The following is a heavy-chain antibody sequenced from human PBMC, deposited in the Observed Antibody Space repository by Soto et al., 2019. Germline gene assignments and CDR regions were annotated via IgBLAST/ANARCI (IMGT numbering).Heavy chain of an antibody. CDR1: GYTFSNFG. CDR2: ISGYNGNT. Sequence: QVQLVQSGAEVMTPGASVKVSCKASGYTFSNFGLSWVRQAPGQGLEWMGWISGYNGNTTSAEKFQGRVTMTTATSTSTAYMAVRRLTSADTAVYYCARDKGYGFGWSSSSGMDVWGQGTTVTVSS. V-gene: IGHV1-18*01. D-gene: IGHD5-18*01. CDR3: ARDKGYGFGWSSSSGMDV. J-gene: IGHJ6*02.